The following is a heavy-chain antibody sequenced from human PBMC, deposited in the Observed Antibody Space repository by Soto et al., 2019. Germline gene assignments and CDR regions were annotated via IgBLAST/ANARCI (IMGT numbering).Heavy chain of an antibody. J-gene: IGHJ4*02. D-gene: IGHD3-10*01. CDR2: MNPDSGNT. CDR1: GYTFTSYD. CDR3: ARSVGGSNVNFDY. V-gene: IGHV1-8*01. Sequence: QVQLVQSGAEVRTPGASVKVSCKASGYTFTSYDINWVRQATGQGPEWMGWMNPDSGNTGYVQKFQGRVTMTRNTAISTAYMELSSLRSEDTAVYYCARSVGGSNVNFDYWGQGTLLTVSS.